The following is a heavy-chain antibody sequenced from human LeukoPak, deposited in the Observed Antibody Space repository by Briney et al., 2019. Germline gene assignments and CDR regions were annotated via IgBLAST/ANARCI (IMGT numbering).Heavy chain of an antibody. D-gene: IGHD6-13*01. Sequence: ASVKVSCKASGYTFTDYYMYWVRQAPGQGLEWMGWINCNSGDRKYAQKFQGRVTVTRDTSISTVYMELSRLTSDDTAVYYCARDPAAAAVPSDYWGQGTLVTVSS. V-gene: IGHV1-2*02. J-gene: IGHJ4*02. CDR1: GYTFTDYY. CDR2: INCNSGDR. CDR3: ARDPAAAAVPSDY.